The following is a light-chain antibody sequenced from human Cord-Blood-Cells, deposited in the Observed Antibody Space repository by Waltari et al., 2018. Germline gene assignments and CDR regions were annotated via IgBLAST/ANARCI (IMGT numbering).Light chain of an antibody. V-gene: IGLV3-1*01. Sequence: SXEXTQPPSVXVSPGQTAXITCSGEKLGDKYACWYQQKTGQSPVLVIYQDSKRPSGIPERVSGSNSGNTATLTISGTQAMDEADYYCQAWDSSTAVFGGGTKLTVL. CDR2: QDS. CDR1: KLGDKY. J-gene: IGLJ2*01. CDR3: QAWDSSTAV.